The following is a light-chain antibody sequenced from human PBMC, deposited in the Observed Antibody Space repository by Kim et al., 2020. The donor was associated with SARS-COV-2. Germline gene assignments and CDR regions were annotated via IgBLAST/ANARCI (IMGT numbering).Light chain of an antibody. V-gene: IGLV2-14*03. J-gene: IGLJ1*01. CDR2: DVS. CDR3: SSYTNSNTV. CDR1: SSDVGGYNY. Sequence: PGQSITISCTGTSSDVGGYNYVSWYQQHPGKAPKLMIYDVSDRPSGVSNRFSGSKSGNTASLTISGLQAEDEADYYCSSYTNSNTVFGTGTKVTVL.